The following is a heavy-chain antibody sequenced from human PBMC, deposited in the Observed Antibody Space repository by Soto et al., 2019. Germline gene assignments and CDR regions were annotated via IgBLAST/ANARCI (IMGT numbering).Heavy chain of an antibody. CDR3: AREPSVVGTTTPLPYIDH. CDR2: IYHSGST. V-gene: IGHV4-4*02. J-gene: IGHJ4*02. CDR1: GGSISTSYW. D-gene: IGHD1-26*01. Sequence: SETLSLTCAVSGGSISTSYWWSWVRQPPGKGLEWIGEIYHSGSTNYNPSLKSRVTMSIDNSKNQFSLQLTSVTATDTAFYYCAREPSVVGTTTPLPYIDHWGQGALVTVSS.